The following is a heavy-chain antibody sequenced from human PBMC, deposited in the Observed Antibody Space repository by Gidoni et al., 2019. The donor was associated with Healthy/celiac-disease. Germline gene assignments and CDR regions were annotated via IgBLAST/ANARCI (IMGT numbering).Heavy chain of an antibody. J-gene: IGHJ4*02. Sequence: EVQLVESGGGLVKPGGSLRLSCAASGFTFSSYSMNWVRQAPGKGLEWVSSISSSSSYIYYADSVKGRFTISRDNAKNSLYLQMNSLRAEDTAVYYCARVSSYSSGTQALGYWGQGTLVTVSS. CDR1: GFTFSSYS. CDR2: ISSSSSYI. D-gene: IGHD6-19*01. V-gene: IGHV3-21*01. CDR3: ARVSSYSSGTQALGY.